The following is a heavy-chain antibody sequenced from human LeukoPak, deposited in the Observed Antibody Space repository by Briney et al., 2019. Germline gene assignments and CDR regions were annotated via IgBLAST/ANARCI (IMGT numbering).Heavy chain of an antibody. D-gene: IGHD6-19*01. CDR1: GFTFSSYW. Sequence: PGGSLRLSCAASGFTFSSYWMSWVRQAPGKGLEWVANIKQDGSEKYYVDSVKGRFTISRDNAKNSLYLQMNSLRAEDTAVYYCARDPGIAVAPPEPADYWGQGTLVTVSS. J-gene: IGHJ4*02. V-gene: IGHV3-7*01. CDR3: ARDPGIAVAPPEPADY. CDR2: IKQDGSEK.